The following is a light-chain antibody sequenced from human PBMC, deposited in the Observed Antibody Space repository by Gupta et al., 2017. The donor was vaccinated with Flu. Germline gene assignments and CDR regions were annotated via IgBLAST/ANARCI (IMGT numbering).Light chain of an antibody. Sequence: DIQVTQSPSFLSASIGDRVSITFRTSQNIRISLNWYQQKPGKAPKLLIYSASTLQSGVPSRFSGSGSGTDFTLTITSLQPEDFATYYCRQCHTMPRFFGQGT. CDR3: RQCHTMPRF. CDR2: SAS. CDR1: QNIRIS. J-gene: IGKJ1*01. V-gene: IGKV1-39*01.